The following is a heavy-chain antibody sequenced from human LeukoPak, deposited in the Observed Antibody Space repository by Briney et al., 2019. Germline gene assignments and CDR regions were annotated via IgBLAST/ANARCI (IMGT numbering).Heavy chain of an antibody. CDR3: ARDVAVAGTEQPDYYYYYMDV. CDR2: TYYRSKWYN. J-gene: IGHJ6*03. V-gene: IGHV6-1*01. CDR1: GDSVSSNSAA. D-gene: IGHD6-19*01. Sequence: SQTLSLTCAISGDSVSSNSAAWNWIRQSPSRGLEWLGRTYYRSKWYNDYAVSVKSRITINPDTSKNQFSLQLNSVTPEDTAVYYCARDVAVAGTEQPDYYYYYMDVWGKGTTVTVSS.